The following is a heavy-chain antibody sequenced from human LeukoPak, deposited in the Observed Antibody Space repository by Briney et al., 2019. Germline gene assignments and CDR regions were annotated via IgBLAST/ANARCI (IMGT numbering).Heavy chain of an antibody. V-gene: IGHV5-51*01. J-gene: IGHJ5*02. CDR3: ARLGPSGWYDSSSGYWFDP. D-gene: IGHD6-6*01. Sequence: GESLKISCKGSGYTFTDFWIGWVRQMPGKGLEWMGIIYPGDSDTRYSPSFQGQVTISADKSITTAYLHWSSLKASDTAIYYCARLGPSGWYDSSSGYWFDPWGQGTLVSVSS. CDR2: IYPGDSDT. CDR1: GYTFTDFW.